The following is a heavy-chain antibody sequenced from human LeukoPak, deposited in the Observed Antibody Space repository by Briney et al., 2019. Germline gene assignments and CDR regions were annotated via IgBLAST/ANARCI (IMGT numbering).Heavy chain of an antibody. J-gene: IGHJ5*02. CDR3: ARGHRSVRGVIWNWFDP. Sequence: ASVKVSCKASGYTFTSYDINWVRQATGQGLEWMGWMNPNSGNTGYAQKFQGRVTMTRNTSISTAYMELSSLRSEDTAVYYCARGHRSVRGVIWNWFDPWGQGTLVTVSS. V-gene: IGHV1-8*01. CDR1: GYTFTSYD. CDR2: MNPNSGNT. D-gene: IGHD3-10*01.